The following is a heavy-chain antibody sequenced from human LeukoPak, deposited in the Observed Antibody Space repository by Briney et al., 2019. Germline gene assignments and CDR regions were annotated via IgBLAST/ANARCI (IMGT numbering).Heavy chain of an antibody. V-gene: IGHV4-59*08. Sequence: SETLSLTCTVSGGSISSYYWSWIRQPPGKGLEWIGYIYYSGSTNYNPSLKSRVTISVDTSKNQFSLKLSSVTAADTAVYYSAGPYYDILTGSHRPTSGYYYGMDVWGQGTTVAVSS. J-gene: IGHJ6*02. CDR3: AGPYYDILTGSHRPTSGYYYGMDV. CDR2: IYYSGST. D-gene: IGHD3-9*01. CDR1: GGSISSYY.